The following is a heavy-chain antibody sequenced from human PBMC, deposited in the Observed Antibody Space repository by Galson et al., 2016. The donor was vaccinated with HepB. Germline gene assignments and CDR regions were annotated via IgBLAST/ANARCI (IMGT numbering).Heavy chain of an antibody. V-gene: IGHV3-23*01. CDR3: AKAAGCPVGDCHAEWGFYYYALAV. J-gene: IGHJ6*02. CDR2: IGGDGIIT. D-gene: IGHD2-21*02. Sequence: SLRLSCAASGFTLNNYAITWVRQAPGKGLEWVSAIGGDGIITYYADSVKGRFTISRDNSKNTVYLQMNSLVGDDTAVYYCAKAAGCPVGDCHAEWGFYYYALAVWGQGTTVTVSS. CDR1: GFTLNNYA.